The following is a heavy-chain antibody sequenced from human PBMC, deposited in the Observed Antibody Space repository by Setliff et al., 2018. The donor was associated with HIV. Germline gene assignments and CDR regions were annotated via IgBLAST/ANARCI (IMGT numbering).Heavy chain of an antibody. J-gene: IGHJ5*01. CDR2: SHNNGNT. CDR1: GGSISSYY. CDR3: ARQGSWLDS. Sequence: SETLSLTCTVSGGSISSYYWSWIRQPPGEGLEWIGYSHNNGNTHYNPSLKSRVTISVDTSKNHVSLRLNSVTAADTAVYYCARQGSWLDSWGQGTLGTSPQ. V-gene: IGHV4-59*08. D-gene: IGHD2-15*01.